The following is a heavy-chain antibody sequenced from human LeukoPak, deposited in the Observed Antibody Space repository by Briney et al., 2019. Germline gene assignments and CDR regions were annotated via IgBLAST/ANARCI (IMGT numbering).Heavy chain of an antibody. CDR2: IYYSGST. J-gene: IGHJ6*03. CDR3: ARIDYGDYLGYFYYYYMDV. CDR1: GGSISSSSYY. V-gene: IGHV4-39*07. Sequence: SETLSLTCTVSGGSISSSSYYWGWIRQPPGKGLEWIGSIYYSGSTNYNPSLKSRVTISVDTSKNQFSLNLRSVTAADTAVYSCARIDYGDYLGYFYYYYMDVWGKGTTVTVS. D-gene: IGHD4-17*01.